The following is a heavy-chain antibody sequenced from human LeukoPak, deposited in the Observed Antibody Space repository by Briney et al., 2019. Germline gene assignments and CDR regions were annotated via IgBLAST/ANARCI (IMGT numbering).Heavy chain of an antibody. J-gene: IGHJ4*02. CDR3: ARVRRWLQNPWVIYYFDY. V-gene: IGHV3-7*01. D-gene: IGHD5-24*01. CDR1: GFTFSSYW. Sequence: GGSLRLSCAASGFTFSSYWMSWVRQAPGKGLEWVANIKQDGSEKYYVDSVKGRFTISRDNAKNSLYLQMNSLRAEDTAVYYCARVRRWLQNPWVIYYFDYWGQGTLVTVPS. CDR2: IKQDGSEK.